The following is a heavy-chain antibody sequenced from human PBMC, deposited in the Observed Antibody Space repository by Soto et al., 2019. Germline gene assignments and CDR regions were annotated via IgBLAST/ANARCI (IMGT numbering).Heavy chain of an antibody. Sequence: QVQLQQWGAGLLKPSETLSLTRAVYGGSFSGYYWSWIRQPPGKGLEWIGEINHSGSTTYNPSLKSRVTISVDTSKHQFSLKLSSVTAADTAVYYCARGVSAPYGDYVGGWFDPWGQGTLVTVSS. CDR1: GGSFSGYY. D-gene: IGHD4-17*01. CDR2: INHSGST. CDR3: ARGVSAPYGDYVGGWFDP. V-gene: IGHV4-34*01. J-gene: IGHJ5*02.